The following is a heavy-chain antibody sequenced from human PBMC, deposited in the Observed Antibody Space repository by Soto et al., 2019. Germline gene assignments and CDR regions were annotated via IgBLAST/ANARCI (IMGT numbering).Heavy chain of an antibody. CDR1: GFTFSSYA. V-gene: IGHV3-23*01. D-gene: IGHD6-19*01. Sequence: PGGSLRLSCAASGFTFSSYAMSWVRQAPGKGLEWVSAISGSGGSTYYADSVKGRFTISRDNSKNTLYLQMNSLRAEDTAVYYCAKASSSGWNSYYYYGMDVWGQGTTVTVSS. CDR2: ISGSGGST. CDR3: AKASSSGWNSYYYYGMDV. J-gene: IGHJ6*02.